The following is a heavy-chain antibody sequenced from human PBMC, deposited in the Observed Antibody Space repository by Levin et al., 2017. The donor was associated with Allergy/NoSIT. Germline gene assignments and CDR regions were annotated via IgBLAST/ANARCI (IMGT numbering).Heavy chain of an antibody. V-gene: IGHV4-59*01. J-gene: IGHJ4*02. Sequence: SETLSLTCTVSGGSISSYYWSWIRQPPGKGLEWIGYIYYSGSTNYNPSLESRVTISVDTSKNQFSLKLSSVTAADTAVYYCARIYRIAARGYFDYWGQGTLVTVSS. D-gene: IGHD6-6*01. CDR2: IYYSGST. CDR3: ARIYRIAARGYFDY. CDR1: GGSISSYY.